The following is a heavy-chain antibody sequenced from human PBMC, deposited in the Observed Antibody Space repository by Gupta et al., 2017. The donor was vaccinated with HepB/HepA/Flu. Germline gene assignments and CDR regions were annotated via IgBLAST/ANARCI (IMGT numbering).Heavy chain of an antibody. D-gene: IGHD3-10*01. J-gene: IGHJ3*02. CDR2: FDTEGDEK. V-gene: IGHV1-24*01. CDR3: ASSVPLWLGLTDFEI. Sequence: QVQLVQSGAEVKNPGASVKVSCKVSGYTFNDLSIHWVRQAPGKWLELMGYFDTEGDEKVYVQKVHGRVTMKQDKSTETDSMDLRTLRYEDTAVYYCASSVPLWLGLTDFEIWVQGRLVPVSS. CDR1: GYTFNDLS.